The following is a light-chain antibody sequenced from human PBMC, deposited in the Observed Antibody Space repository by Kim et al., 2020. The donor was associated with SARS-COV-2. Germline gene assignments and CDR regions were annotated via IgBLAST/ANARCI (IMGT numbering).Light chain of an antibody. CDR2: HDS. Sequence: SYELTQPPSVSVAPGKTGTITCEGNYIGSKTVHWYQQKPGQAPVLVIYHDSDRPSGIPERFSGSNSGNTATLTISWVEAGDEAAYYCQVWDSSTDHYVFGIGTKVTVL. CDR1: YIGSKT. J-gene: IGLJ1*01. V-gene: IGLV3-21*04. CDR3: QVWDSSTDHYV.